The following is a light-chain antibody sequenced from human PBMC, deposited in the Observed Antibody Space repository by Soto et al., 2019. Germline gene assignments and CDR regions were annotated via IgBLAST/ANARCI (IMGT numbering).Light chain of an antibody. Sequence: EIVLTQSPATLSLSPGERATLSCRASQSVSSYLAWYQQKPGQAPRLLIYDASNRATGIPARFSGSGSGTDYALTISSLEPEDFAVYYCQPRRNWPPTTFGPGTKVDIK. CDR2: DAS. CDR1: QSVSSY. CDR3: QPRRNWPPTT. J-gene: IGKJ3*01. V-gene: IGKV3-11*01.